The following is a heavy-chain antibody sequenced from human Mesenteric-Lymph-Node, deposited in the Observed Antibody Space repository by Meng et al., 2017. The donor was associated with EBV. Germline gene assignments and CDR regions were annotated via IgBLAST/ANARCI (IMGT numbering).Heavy chain of an antibody. Sequence: EVQLVESGGSLVQPGGSLRLSCAASGFTFSYYWMHWVRQAPGKGLVWVSRINTYGSSTSYADSVQGRFTISRDNAKGTLYLQMNSLRAEDTAVYYCASDRWEREGWFDRWGPGTLVTVSS. J-gene: IGHJ5*02. V-gene: IGHV3-74*01. CDR2: INTYGSST. D-gene: IGHD1-26*01. CDR3: ASDRWEREGWFDR. CDR1: GFTFSYYW.